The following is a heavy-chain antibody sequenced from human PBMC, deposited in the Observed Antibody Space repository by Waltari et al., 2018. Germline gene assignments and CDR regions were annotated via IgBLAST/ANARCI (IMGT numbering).Heavy chain of an antibody. CDR2: LYYDGST. CDR3: ARRGTYYFDY. J-gene: IGHJ4*02. CDR1: GGSITTASYY. Sequence: QLQLQESGPGLVKPSETLSLTCTVSGGSITTASYYWAWIRQSPGTGLEWIGYLYYDGSTYYSPSLKSRVTLSIDTSQNQFSLDLYSATASDTAVYYCARRGTYYFDYWGQGTLVTVSS. D-gene: IGHD1-26*01. V-gene: IGHV4-39*01.